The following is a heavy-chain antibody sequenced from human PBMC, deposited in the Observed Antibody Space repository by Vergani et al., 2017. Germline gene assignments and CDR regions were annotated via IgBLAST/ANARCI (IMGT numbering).Heavy chain of an antibody. CDR2: IYYSGST. CDR1: GGSISSSSYY. J-gene: IGHJ5*02. CDR3: ARHLGYSSSSELSPLGWFDP. D-gene: IGHD6-6*01. V-gene: IGHV4-39*01. Sequence: QLQLQESGPGLVKPSETLSLTCTVSGGSISSSSYYWGWIRQPPGKGLEWIGSIYYSGSTYYNPSLKSRVTISVDTSKNQFSLKLSSVTAADTAVYYCARHLGYSSSSELSPLGWFDPWGQGTLVTVSS.